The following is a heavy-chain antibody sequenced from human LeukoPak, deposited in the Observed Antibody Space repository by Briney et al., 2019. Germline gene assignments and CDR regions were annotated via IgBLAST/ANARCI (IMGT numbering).Heavy chain of an antibody. CDR1: GGSISSSSYY. CDR2: IYYSGST. Sequence: PSETLSLTCTVSGGSISSSSYYWGWIRQPPGKGLEWIGSIYYSGSTYYNPPLKSRVTISVDTSKNQFSLKLSSVTAADTAVYYCASAPHAFDIWGQGTMVTVSS. CDR3: ASAPHAFDI. V-gene: IGHV4-39*01. J-gene: IGHJ3*02.